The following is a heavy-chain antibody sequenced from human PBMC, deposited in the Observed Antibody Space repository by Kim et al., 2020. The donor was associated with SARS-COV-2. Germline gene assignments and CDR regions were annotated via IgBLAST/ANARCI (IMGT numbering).Heavy chain of an antibody. CDR3: ARHNLGGITMIVVAPYYFDY. J-gene: IGHJ4*02. Sequence: SETLSLTCTVSGGSISSRSYYWGWIRQPPGKGLEWIGSMYYSGSTYYNPSLKSRVTISVDTSKNQFSLKLSSVTAADTAVYYCARHNLGGITMIVVAPYYFDYWGQGTLVTVSS. CDR1: GGSISSRSYY. D-gene: IGHD3-22*01. V-gene: IGHV4-39*01. CDR2: MYYSGST.